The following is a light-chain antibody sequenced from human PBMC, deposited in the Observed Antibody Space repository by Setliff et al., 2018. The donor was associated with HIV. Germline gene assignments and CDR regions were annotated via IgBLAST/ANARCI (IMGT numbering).Light chain of an antibody. V-gene: IGLV2-14*01. CDR1: SSDVGGYDY. J-gene: IGLJ2*01. Sequence: QSVLTQPASVSGSPGPSITIFCTGTSSDVGGYDYVSWYQQHPGKAPKLMMYDVNKRPSGASNRFSGSKSGNTASLTISGLQAEDVADYYCSSYTSSSTLVVGGGTTVTVL. CDR2: DVN. CDR3: SSYTSSSTLV.